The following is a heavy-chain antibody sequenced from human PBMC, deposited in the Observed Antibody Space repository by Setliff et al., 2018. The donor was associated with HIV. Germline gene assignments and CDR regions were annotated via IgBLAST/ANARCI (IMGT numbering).Heavy chain of an antibody. D-gene: IGHD4-17*01. CDR1: GFTLRSYS. Sequence: GGSLRLSCAASGFTLRSYSMNWLRQAPGKGLEWVSILYNDGSTYYADSVKGRFTASRDNSKNTLFLQMNTLRAEDTAVYYCAAGHYGAWGQGTLVTVSS. V-gene: IGHV3-53*01. J-gene: IGHJ4*02. CDR3: AAGHYGA. CDR2: LYNDGST.